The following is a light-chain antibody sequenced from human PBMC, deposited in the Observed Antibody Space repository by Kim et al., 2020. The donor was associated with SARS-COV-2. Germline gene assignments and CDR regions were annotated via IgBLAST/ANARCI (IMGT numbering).Light chain of an antibody. J-gene: IGLJ3*02. CDR1: NIGSKN. Sequence: VALGQTVRMTCGGNNIGSKNVHWYQQRPGQAPILVIYRDADRPSGIPERFSGSNSGNTATLTISRAQAGDEADYYCQVWDDTTAVFGGGTQLTVL. CDR2: RDA. V-gene: IGLV3-9*01. CDR3: QVWDDTTAV.